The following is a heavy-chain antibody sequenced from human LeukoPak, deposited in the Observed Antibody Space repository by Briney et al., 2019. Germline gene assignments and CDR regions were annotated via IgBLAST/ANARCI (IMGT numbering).Heavy chain of an antibody. CDR2: IRYDGRSQ. CDR1: GFTFSNYG. Sequence: GGSLRLSCATSGFTFSNYGMHWVRQAPGKGLEWVAFIRYDGRSQYYANSVKGRFTVSRDNAKSTLFLQMNSFRDEGTAVYYCVRDSFDGGLYYGQDYWGLGSLVTVSS. V-gene: IGHV3-30*02. J-gene: IGHJ4*02. CDR3: VRDSFDGGLYYGQDY. D-gene: IGHD3-22*01.